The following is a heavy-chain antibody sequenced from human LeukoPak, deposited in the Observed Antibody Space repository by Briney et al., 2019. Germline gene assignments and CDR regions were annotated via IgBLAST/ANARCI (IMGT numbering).Heavy chain of an antibody. J-gene: IGHJ4*02. CDR1: GFTFSSYA. CDR3: AKGTGSGWTKLSPFDY. V-gene: IGHV3-23*01. D-gene: IGHD6-19*01. Sequence: GGSLRLSCAASGFTFSSYAMSWVRQAPGKGLEWVSAISGSGGSTYYADSVKGRFTISRDNSKNTLYLQMNSLRAEDTAVYYCAKGTGSGWTKLSPFDYWGQGTLVTVSS. CDR2: ISGSGGST.